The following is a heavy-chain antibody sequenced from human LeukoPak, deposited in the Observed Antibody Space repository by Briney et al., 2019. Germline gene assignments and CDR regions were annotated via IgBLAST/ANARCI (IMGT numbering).Heavy chain of an antibody. V-gene: IGHV4-59*01. CDR3: EREPAVDHFGWFDP. CDR2: IYYSGTT. J-gene: IGHJ5*02. CDR1: GGSISGYY. Sequence: SETLSLTCTVSGGSISGYYWSWIRQPPGKGLEWIGYIYYSGTTNYNPSLKSRVTISVDTSKNQFSLKLSSVTAADTAVYYCEREPAVDHFGWFDPWGQGTLVTVSS. D-gene: IGHD6-25*01.